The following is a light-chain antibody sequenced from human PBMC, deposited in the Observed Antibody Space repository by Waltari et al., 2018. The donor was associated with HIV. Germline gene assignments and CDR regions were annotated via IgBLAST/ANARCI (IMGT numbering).Light chain of an antibody. J-gene: IGKJ4*01. V-gene: IGKV1-9*01. CDR2: AAS. Sequence: DIHLTQSPSFLSASVGDRVTITCRASQGITSYLAWYQQKPGKAPKLLIYAASTLQSGVPSRFRGSGSETEFTLTISSLQPEDFATYYCQQLNSYPLTFGGGTKVEIK. CDR3: QQLNSYPLT. CDR1: QGITSY.